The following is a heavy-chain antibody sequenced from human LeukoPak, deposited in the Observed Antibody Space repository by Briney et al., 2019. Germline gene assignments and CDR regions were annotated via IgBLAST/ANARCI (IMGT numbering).Heavy chain of an antibody. CDR2: IYYSGST. V-gene: IGHV4-39*07. CDR3: ARVPYYDSSGYYYRYYYYMDV. Sequence: KTSETLSLTCTVSGGSISSSSYYWGWIRQPPGKGLEWIGSIYYSGSTYYNPSLKSRVTISVDTSKNQFSLKLSSVTAADTAVYYCARVPYYDSSGYYYRYYYYMDVWGKGTTVTVSS. J-gene: IGHJ6*03. D-gene: IGHD3-22*01. CDR1: GGSISSSSYY.